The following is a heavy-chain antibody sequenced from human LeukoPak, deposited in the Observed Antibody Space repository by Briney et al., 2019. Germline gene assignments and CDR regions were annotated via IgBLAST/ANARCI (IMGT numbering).Heavy chain of an antibody. Sequence: SETLSPTCTLSGGSISSGSYYWSWIRQPAGKRLEWIGRIYTSGSTNYNPSLKSRVTISVDTSKNQFSLKLNSVTAADTAVYYCARVRIAAAYDAFDIWGQGTMVTVSS. CDR2: IYTSGST. CDR3: ARVRIAAAYDAFDI. D-gene: IGHD6-13*01. J-gene: IGHJ3*02. V-gene: IGHV4-61*02. CDR1: GGSISSGSYY.